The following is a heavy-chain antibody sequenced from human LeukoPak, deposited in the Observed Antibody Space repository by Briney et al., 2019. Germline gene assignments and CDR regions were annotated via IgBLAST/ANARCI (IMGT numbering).Heavy chain of an antibody. CDR1: GGIFSGYY. Sequence: SETLSLTCAVYGGIFSGYYWSWIRQSPGKGLEWIGEINPGGSTNYNPSLESRVIISVDTSKNQFSLKMDSVIAADTAVYYCAREACSGGDCTSFDYWGQGTLVTVSS. V-gene: IGHV4-34*01. CDR2: INPGGST. J-gene: IGHJ4*02. CDR3: AREACSGGDCTSFDY. D-gene: IGHD2-21*02.